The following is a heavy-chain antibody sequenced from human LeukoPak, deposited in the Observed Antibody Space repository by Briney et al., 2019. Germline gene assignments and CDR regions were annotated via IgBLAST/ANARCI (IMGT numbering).Heavy chain of an antibody. CDR2: INPNSGGT. D-gene: IGHD2-2*01. CDR3: ARDHCTSTGCYENYYYGLDV. J-gene: IGHJ6*02. Sequence: ASVTVSCTASGYTFTDDYVQWVRQAPGQGLEWMGWINPNSGGTNYAQKFQGRVTMTRDTSISTAYMELSRLRSDDTAVYYCARDHCTSTGCYENYYYGLDVWGQGTTVTVSS. CDR1: GYTFTDDY. V-gene: IGHV1-2*02.